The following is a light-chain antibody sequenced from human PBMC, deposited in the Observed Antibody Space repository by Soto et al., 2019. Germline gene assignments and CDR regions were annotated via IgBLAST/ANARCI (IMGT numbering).Light chain of an antibody. V-gene: IGKV2-28*01. CDR2: LGS. CDR3: MQAIQAPRT. J-gene: IGKJ1*01. Sequence: DIVLTQSPLSLPVTPGEPASISCRSSQSLLHSNGNIYLYWYLQKPGQSPQLLTYLGSIRASGVPDRFSGSGSGTDFTLKITRVEAEDVGVYYCMQAIQAPRTFGLGTKVEIK. CDR1: QSLLHSNGNIY.